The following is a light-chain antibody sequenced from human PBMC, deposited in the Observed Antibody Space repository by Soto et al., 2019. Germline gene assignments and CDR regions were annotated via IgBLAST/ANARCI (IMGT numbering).Light chain of an antibody. CDR1: ALPKQY. Sequence: SYELTQPPSVSVSPGQTARITCSGDALPKQYAYWYQQKPGQAPVLVIYKDSERPSGIPERFSGSSSGTTVTLTISGVQAEDEADYYCQSADSSGTQVVFGGGTKVTVL. CDR3: QSADSSGTQVV. V-gene: IGLV3-25*03. CDR2: KDS. J-gene: IGLJ2*01.